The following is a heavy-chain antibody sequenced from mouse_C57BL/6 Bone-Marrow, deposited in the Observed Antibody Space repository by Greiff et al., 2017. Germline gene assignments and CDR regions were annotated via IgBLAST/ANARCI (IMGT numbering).Heavy chain of an antibody. Sequence: EVHLVESGGGLVKPGGSLKLSCAASGFTFSDYGMHWVRQAPEKGLEWVAYISSGSSTIYYADTVKGRFTISRDNAKNTLFLHMTILRSEDTAMYYCARPFTVVPYFDYWGQGTTLTVSS. CDR3: ARPFTVVPYFDY. D-gene: IGHD1-1*01. CDR1: GFTFSDYG. J-gene: IGHJ2*01. CDR2: ISSGSSTI. V-gene: IGHV5-17*01.